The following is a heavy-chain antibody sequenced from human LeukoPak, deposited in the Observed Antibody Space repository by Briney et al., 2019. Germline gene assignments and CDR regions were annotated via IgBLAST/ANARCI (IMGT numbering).Heavy chain of an antibody. J-gene: IGHJ4*02. Sequence: GGSLRLSCAASGFYFRSYWMSWVRQAPGKGQEWVANIKQDGSEKYYVDSVKGRFTISRDNAKNSLYLQTNSLRAEDTAVYYCARGGSSDYYTPFDYWGQGTLVTVSS. CDR1: GFYFRSYW. D-gene: IGHD3-22*01. V-gene: IGHV3-7*01. CDR2: IKQDGSEK. CDR3: ARGGSSDYYTPFDY.